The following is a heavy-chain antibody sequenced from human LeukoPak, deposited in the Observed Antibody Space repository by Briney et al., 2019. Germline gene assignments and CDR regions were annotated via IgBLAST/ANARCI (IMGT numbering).Heavy chain of an antibody. J-gene: IGHJ5*02. CDR1: GFIFSSNY. Sequence: GGSLRLSCAASGFIFSSNYMSWVRQAPGKGLEWVSVIYSGGRTYYAASVKGRFTISRDNSKNTLFLQMNSLSAEDTAVYHCARHSSGWYYNGFDPWGQGTLVTVSS. V-gene: IGHV3-66*04. D-gene: IGHD6-19*01. CDR3: ARHSSGWYYNGFDP. CDR2: IYSGGRT.